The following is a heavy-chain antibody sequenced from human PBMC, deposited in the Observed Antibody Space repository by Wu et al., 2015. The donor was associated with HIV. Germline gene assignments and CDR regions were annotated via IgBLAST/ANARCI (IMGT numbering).Heavy chain of an antibody. V-gene: IGHV1-18*01. CDR1: GYTFTSYG. D-gene: IGHD2-15*01. CDR2: ISAYNGNT. J-gene: IGHJ3*02. CDR3: ARDLPLVVVEDSFAFDI. Sequence: QVQLVQSGAEVKKPGASVKVSCKASGYTFTSYGISWVRQAPGQGLEWMGWISAYNGNTNYAQKLQGRVTMTTDTSTSTAYMELRSLRSDDTAVYYCARDLPLVVVEDSFAFDIWGQGTMVTVSS.